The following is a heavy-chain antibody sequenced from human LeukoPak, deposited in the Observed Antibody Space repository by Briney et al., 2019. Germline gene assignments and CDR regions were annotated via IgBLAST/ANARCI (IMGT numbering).Heavy chain of an antibody. CDR3: ASCSSSSCYAFDY. CDR2: IYYSGST. J-gene: IGHJ4*02. CDR1: GGSISSSSYY. V-gene: IGHV4-39*01. D-gene: IGHD2-2*01. Sequence: PSETLSLTCTVSGGSISSSSYYWGWIRQPPGKGLEWIGSIYYSGSTYYNPSLKSRVTISVDTSKNQFSLKLSSVTAADTAVYYCASCSSSSCYAFDYWGQGTLVTVSS.